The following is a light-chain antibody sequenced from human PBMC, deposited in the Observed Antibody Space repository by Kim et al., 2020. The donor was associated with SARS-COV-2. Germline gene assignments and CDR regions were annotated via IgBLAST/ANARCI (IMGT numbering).Light chain of an antibody. V-gene: IGLV6-57*03. Sequence: KTVTISCTRSSGSIASNYVTWYQQRPGSAPTTVIYEDNQRPSGVPDRFSGSIDSSSNSASLTISGLKTEDEADYYCQSYDSSNPWVFGGGTQLTVL. CDR3: QSYDSSNPWV. J-gene: IGLJ3*02. CDR2: EDN. CDR1: SGSIASNY.